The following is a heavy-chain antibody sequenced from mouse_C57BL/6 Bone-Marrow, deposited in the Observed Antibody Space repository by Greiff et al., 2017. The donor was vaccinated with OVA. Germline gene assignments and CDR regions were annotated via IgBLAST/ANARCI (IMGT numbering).Heavy chain of an antibody. CDR3: TRGFYYGSSYRYFDY. J-gene: IGHJ2*01. CDR2: ISSGGDYI. CDR1: GFTFSSYA. D-gene: IGHD1-1*01. Sequence: DVMLVESGEGLVKPGGSLKLSCAASGFTFSSYAMSWVRQTPEKRLEWVAYISSGGDYIYYADTVKGRFTISRDNARNTLYLQMSSLKSEDTAMYYCTRGFYYGSSYRYFDYWGQGTTLTVSS. V-gene: IGHV5-9-1*02.